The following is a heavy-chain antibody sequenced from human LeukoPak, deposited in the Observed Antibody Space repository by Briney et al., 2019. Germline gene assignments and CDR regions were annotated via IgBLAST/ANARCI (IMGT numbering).Heavy chain of an antibody. J-gene: IGHJ6*03. Sequence: PSETLSLTCTVSGDSISSYYWSWIRQPPGKGLEWIGYIYYSGSTNYNPSLKSRVTISVDTSKNQFSLKLSSVTAADTAVYYCARRSIAAANYYYYMDVWGKGTTVTVSS. D-gene: IGHD6-13*01. CDR3: ARRSIAAANYYYYMDV. V-gene: IGHV4-59*08. CDR2: IYYSGST. CDR1: GDSISSYY.